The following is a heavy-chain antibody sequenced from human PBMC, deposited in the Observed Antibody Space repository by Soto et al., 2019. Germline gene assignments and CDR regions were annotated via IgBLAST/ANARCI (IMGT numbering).Heavy chain of an antibody. D-gene: IGHD5-12*01. J-gene: IGHJ6*02. CDR1: GGTFSRSA. CDR3: VRGRSSGTWSHLLDRSCLDV. Sequence: QVQLVQSWAEAKKPGASVMVSCKTSGGTFSRSAISWVLYAPGQGLEWMGGVVPLFRTTNYAQTSHGRVTITADPATYTVCRKLSGVRDRASAVYYCVRGRSSGTWSHLLDRSCLDVCGQCTTVTVSS. V-gene: IGHV1-69*01. CDR2: VVPLFRTT.